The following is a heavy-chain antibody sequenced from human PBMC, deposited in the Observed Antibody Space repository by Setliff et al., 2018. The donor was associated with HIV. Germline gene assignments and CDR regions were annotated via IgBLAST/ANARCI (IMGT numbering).Heavy chain of an antibody. J-gene: IGHJ6*02. Sequence: SETLSLTCTVSGGSVSTSSYYWGWIRQHPGKGLEWIGYVYYSGSTYYNPSLKSRVTISVDTSKNQFSLKLSSVTAADTAVYYCARWAEVDGMDVWGQGTTVTVSS. CDR1: GGSVSTSSYY. V-gene: IGHV4-39*01. CDR2: VYYSGST. D-gene: IGHD1-26*01. CDR3: ARWAEVDGMDV.